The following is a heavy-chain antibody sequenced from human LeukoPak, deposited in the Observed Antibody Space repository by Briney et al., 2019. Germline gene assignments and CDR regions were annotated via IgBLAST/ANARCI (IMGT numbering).Heavy chain of an antibody. CDR2: IYYSGST. D-gene: IGHD3-9*01. CDR3: ASGGLRYFDWLGLDFDY. J-gene: IGHJ4*02. CDR1: GGSISSSSYY. V-gene: IGHV4-39*01. Sequence: SETLSLTCTVSGGSISSSSYYWGWIRQPPGKGLEWIGSIYYSGSTYYNPSLKSRVTISVDTSKNQFSLKLSSVTAADTAVYYCASGGLRYFDWLGLDFDYWGQGTLVTVSS.